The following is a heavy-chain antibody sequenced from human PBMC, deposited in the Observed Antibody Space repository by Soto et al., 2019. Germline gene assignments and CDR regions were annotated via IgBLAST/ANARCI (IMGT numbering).Heavy chain of an antibody. CDR3: ARDREHTYGNCFDP. Sequence: SETLSLTCAVSGYSISSGYYWGWLRQPPGKGLEWIGYIYNRGNTNYNPSLKSRVTISLDTSKNQFSLKLSSVTAADTAVYYCARDREHTYGNCFDPWGQGTLVTVSS. D-gene: IGHD5-18*01. J-gene: IGHJ5*02. CDR2: IYNRGNT. V-gene: IGHV4-61*01. CDR1: GYSISSGYY.